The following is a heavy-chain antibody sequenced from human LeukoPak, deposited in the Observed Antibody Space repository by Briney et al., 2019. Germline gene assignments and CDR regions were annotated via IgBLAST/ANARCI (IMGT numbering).Heavy chain of an antibody. CDR3: ARTEYSNYAYYYYYMDV. V-gene: IGHV4-31*03. CDR2: IYYSGST. J-gene: IGHJ6*03. CDR1: GGSISSGGYY. D-gene: IGHD4-11*01. Sequence: KASETLSLTCTVSGGSISSGGYYWSWIRQHPGKGLEWIGYIYYSGSTYYNPSLKSRVTISVDTSKNQFSLKLSSVTAADTAVYYCARTEYSNYAYYYYYMDVWAKGPRSPSP.